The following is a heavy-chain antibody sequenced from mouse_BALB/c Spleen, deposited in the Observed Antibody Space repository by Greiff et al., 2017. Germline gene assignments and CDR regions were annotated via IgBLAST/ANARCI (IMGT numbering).Heavy chain of an antibody. V-gene: IGHV3-8*02. CDR2: ISYSGST. CDR3: ARLKLGRFAY. Sequence: EVKLVESGPSLVKPSQTLSLTCSVTGDSITSGYWNWIRKFPGNKLEYMGYISYSGSTYYNPSLKSRISITRDTSKNQYYLQLNSVTTEDTATYYCARLKLGRFAYWGQGTLVTVSA. J-gene: IGHJ3*01. CDR1: GDSITSGY. D-gene: IGHD4-1*01.